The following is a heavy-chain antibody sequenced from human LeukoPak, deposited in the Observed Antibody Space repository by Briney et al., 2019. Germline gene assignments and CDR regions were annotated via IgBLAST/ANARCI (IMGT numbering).Heavy chain of an antibody. CDR1: GGSISSNY. CDR2: IYGSGIT. CDR3: ARLKFYDSTGYSPGYYMDV. Sequence: SETLSLTCTVSGGSISSNYWSWIRQSAGTGLEWIGRIYGSGITDYNPSLKSRVTMSLDTSRKQFSLRLTSVTAADTAVYYCARLKFYDSTGYSPGYYMDVWGKGTTVSVFS. J-gene: IGHJ6*03. V-gene: IGHV4-4*07. D-gene: IGHD3-22*01.